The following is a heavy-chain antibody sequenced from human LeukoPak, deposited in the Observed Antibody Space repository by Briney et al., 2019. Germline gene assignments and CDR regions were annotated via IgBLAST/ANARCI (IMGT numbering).Heavy chain of an antibody. D-gene: IGHD6-19*01. CDR2: INPNSGGT. V-gene: IGHV1-2*02. J-gene: IGHJ4*02. CDR1: GYTFTDYY. Sequence: ASVKVSCKASGYTFTDYYMHWVRQAPGQGLEWMGWINPNSGGTSYAQKFQGRVTMTRDTSISTAHLELSNLRSDDTAVYFCARDLPVAGTSPDYWGQGTLVTVSS. CDR3: ARDLPVAGTSPDY.